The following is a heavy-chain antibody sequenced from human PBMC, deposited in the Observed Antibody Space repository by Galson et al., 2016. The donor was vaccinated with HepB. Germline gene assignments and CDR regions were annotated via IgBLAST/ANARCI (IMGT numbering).Heavy chain of an antibody. V-gene: IGHV3-23*01. J-gene: IGHJ4*02. CDR1: GFTFTNDA. Sequence: SLRLSCAASGFTFTNDAMSWVRQAPGKGLEWVSSISESGGTIHYADSVKGRFTISRDNSKNMLYLQMNSLRAEDTAVYYCAKSVSGLDMAFDYWGQGTLVTDSS. D-gene: IGHD2-2*03. CDR2: ISESGGTI. CDR3: AKSVSGLDMAFDY.